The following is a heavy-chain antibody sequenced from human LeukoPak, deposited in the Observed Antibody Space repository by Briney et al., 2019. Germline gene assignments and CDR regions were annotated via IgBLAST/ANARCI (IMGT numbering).Heavy chain of an antibody. V-gene: IGHV3-21*01. Sequence: GGSLRLSCAASGFTFSSYSMNWVRQAPGKGLEWVSSISSSSSYIYYADSVKGRFTISRDNAKNSLYLQMNSLRAEDTAVYYCARGGAAAGTFVFDYWGQGTLVTVSP. J-gene: IGHJ4*02. CDR2: ISSSSSYI. D-gene: IGHD6-13*01. CDR1: GFTFSSYS. CDR3: ARGGAAAGTFVFDY.